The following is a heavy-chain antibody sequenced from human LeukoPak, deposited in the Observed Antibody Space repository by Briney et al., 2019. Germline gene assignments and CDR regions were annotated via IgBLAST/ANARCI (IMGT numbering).Heavy chain of an antibody. CDR2: IYYSGST. Sequence: SETLPLTCTVSGGSISSSSYYWGWIRQPPGKGLEWIGSIYYSGSTYYNPSLKSRVTISVDTSKNQFSLKLSSVTAADTAVYYCAREFGRSGFDAFDIWGQGTMVTVSS. J-gene: IGHJ3*02. D-gene: IGHD3-10*01. CDR1: GGSISSSSYY. CDR3: AREFGRSGFDAFDI. V-gene: IGHV4-39*07.